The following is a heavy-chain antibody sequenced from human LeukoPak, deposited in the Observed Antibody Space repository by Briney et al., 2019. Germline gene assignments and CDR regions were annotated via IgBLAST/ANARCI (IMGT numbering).Heavy chain of an antibody. V-gene: IGHV4-30-4*01. J-gene: IGHJ2*01. CDR3: ARDFHCSSTSCYYRWYFVP. D-gene: IGHD2-2*01. CDR1: GGSISSGDYY. Sequence: SETLSLTCTVSGGSISSGDYYWSWIRQPPGKGLEWIGYIYYSGSTYYNPALKSRVTISVDTSKNQFYLKLSSVTAADTAVYYCARDFHCSSTSCYYRWYFVPWGRGTLVTVSS. CDR2: IYYSGST.